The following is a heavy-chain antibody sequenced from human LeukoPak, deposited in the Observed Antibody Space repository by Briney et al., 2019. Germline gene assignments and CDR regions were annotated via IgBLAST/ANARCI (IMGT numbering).Heavy chain of an antibody. V-gene: IGHV3-48*03. D-gene: IGHD3-16*01. J-gene: IGHJ4*02. CDR1: GFTFSSYE. CDR2: ISSSGRTI. CDR3: ARGDIRRFDY. Sequence: PGGSLRLSCAASGFTFSSYEMSWVRQAPGKRLEWVSYISSSGRTIYYADSVKGRFTISRDNAKNSLYLQMNSLRAEDTAVYYCARGDIRRFDYWGQGTLVTVSS.